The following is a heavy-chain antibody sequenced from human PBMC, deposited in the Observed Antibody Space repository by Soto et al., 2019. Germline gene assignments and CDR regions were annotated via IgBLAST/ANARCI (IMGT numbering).Heavy chain of an antibody. D-gene: IGHD3-10*01. Sequence: QVQLQESGPGLVKPSETLSLTCTVSGGSISSYYWSWIRQPPGKGLEWIGYIYYSGSTNYNPSLKSRVTISVDTSKNQFSLKLSSVTAADTAVYYCARDSPPKRENYYGSGSPEYYYYYMDVWGKGTTVTVSS. CDR2: IYYSGST. V-gene: IGHV4-59*01. J-gene: IGHJ6*03. CDR3: ARDSPPKRENYYGSGSPEYYYYYMDV. CDR1: GGSISSYY.